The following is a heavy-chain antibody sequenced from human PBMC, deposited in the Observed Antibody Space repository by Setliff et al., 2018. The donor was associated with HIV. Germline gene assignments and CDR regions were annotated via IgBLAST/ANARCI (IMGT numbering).Heavy chain of an antibody. CDR3: ARRRTGLGFDH. V-gene: IGHV3-48*04. CDR2: ISGSMKTI. D-gene: IGHD3-16*01. J-gene: IGHJ4*02. CDR1: GFTFSSYA. Sequence: PGGSLRLSCAASGFTFSSYAMSWIRQAPGKGLEWLSYISGSMKTIYYADSVKGRFTISRDNDKNSVYLHMNSLRAEGTAVYYCARRRTGLGFDHWGQGTLVTVSS.